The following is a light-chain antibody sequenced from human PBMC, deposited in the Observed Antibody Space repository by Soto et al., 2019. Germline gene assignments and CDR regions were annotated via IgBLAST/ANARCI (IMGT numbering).Light chain of an antibody. J-gene: IGKJ4*01. V-gene: IGKV1-13*02. CDR3: QQYYSLPRT. CDR1: QAISSA. CDR2: AAS. Sequence: ANQLTQSPSSLSASVGDRVTITCRASQAISSALAWYQQKPGKAPELLIYAASTLQSGVPSRFSGSGSGTDFTLTISCLQSEDFATYYCQQYYSLPRTFGGGTKVDIK.